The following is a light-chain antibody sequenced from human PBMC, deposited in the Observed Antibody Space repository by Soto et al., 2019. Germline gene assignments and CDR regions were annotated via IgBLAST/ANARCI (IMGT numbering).Light chain of an antibody. Sequence: EIVLTQSPGTLSLSPGETATLSCRASQSVSSTSFAWYQQKPGRAPRLLMYDASTRATGIPDRFSGSGSGTDFPLTISRLEPEDFAVYYCQRYGASPLYTFGQGTQLESK. CDR2: DAS. J-gene: IGKJ2*01. CDR3: QRYGASPLYT. V-gene: IGKV3-20*01. CDR1: QSVSSTS.